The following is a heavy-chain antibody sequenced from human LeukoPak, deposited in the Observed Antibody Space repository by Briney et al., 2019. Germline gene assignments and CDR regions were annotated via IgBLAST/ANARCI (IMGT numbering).Heavy chain of an antibody. D-gene: IGHD3-10*01. J-gene: IGHJ4*02. CDR3: ARGGFRVRGAKGCDY. Sequence: GGSLRLSCAASGFTFSSHAMHWVRQAPGKGLEWVAVISYDGSNKYYADSVKGRFTISRDNSKNTLYLQMNSLRAEDTAVYYCARGGFRVRGAKGCDYWGQGTLVTVSS. CDR1: GFTFSSHA. CDR2: ISYDGSNK. V-gene: IGHV3-30-3*01.